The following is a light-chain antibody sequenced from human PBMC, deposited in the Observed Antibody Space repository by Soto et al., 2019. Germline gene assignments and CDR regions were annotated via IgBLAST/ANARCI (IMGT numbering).Light chain of an antibody. J-gene: IGKJ4*01. CDR2: GAS. CDR1: ESVSDNY. Sequence: EIVLTQSPGTLSLSPGERATLSCRASESVSDNYLAWYQQKAGQPPRVLIYGASNRATDIPARFSGSGSGTDFTLTISRLEPEDSAVYYCQQRSKLPRTFGGGTRVEIK. V-gene: IGKV3-11*01. CDR3: QQRSKLPRT.